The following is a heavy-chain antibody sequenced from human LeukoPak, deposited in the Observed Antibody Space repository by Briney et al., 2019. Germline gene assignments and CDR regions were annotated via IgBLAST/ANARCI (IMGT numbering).Heavy chain of an antibody. CDR1: GFTFSGYA. V-gene: IGHV3-23*01. J-gene: IGHJ4*02. CDR3: AKDAYVWGSYRYSY. CDR2: ISGSGGST. Sequence: GGSLRLSCAASGFTFSGYAMSWVRQAPGKGLEWVSAISGSGGSTYYADSVKGRFTISRDNSKNTLYLQMNSLRAEDTAVYYCAKDAYVWGSYRYSYWGQGTLVTVSS. D-gene: IGHD3-16*02.